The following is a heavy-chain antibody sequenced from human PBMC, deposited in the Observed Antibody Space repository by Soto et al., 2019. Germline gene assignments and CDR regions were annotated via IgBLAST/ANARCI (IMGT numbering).Heavy chain of an antibody. V-gene: IGHV3-9*01. J-gene: IGHJ6*04. D-gene: IGHD3-10*02. Sequence: EVQLVESGGDSVQPGRSLRLSCAASGFIFDDYAMHWARQVPGKGLEWVSGISWNGRSVAYADSVKGRFTISRDSAKRSLYLEMRSLTTEDTDLYYCAKGADMLDYYYFMDVWGKGTTVTVSS. CDR2: ISWNGRSV. CDR3: AKGADMLDYYYFMDV. CDR1: GFIFDDYA.